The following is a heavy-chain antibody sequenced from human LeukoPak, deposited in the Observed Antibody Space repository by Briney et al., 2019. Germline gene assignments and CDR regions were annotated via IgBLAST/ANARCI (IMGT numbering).Heavy chain of an antibody. V-gene: IGHV3-66*01. CDR1: GFTVSSNY. J-gene: IGHJ4*02. Sequence: PGGSLRLSCAASGFTVSSNYMTWVRQAPGKGLEWVSVIFGGGSTYCADSVKGRFTISRDNSKNTLFLQMNSLRVEDTAVYYCARGPGGYDNWGQGTLVTVSS. CDR2: IFGGGST. D-gene: IGHD3-16*01. CDR3: ARGPGGYDN.